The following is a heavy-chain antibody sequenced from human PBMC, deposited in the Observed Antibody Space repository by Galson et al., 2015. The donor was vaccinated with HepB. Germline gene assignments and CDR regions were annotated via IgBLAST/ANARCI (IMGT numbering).Heavy chain of an antibody. CDR1: GYSFTSYW. Sequence: QSGAEVKKPGESLKISCKGSGYSFTSYWIGWARQMPGKGLEWMGIIYPGDSDTRYSPSFQGQVTISADKSISTAYLQWSSLKASDTAMYYCARRVSEVVTPGAFDIWGQGTMVTVSS. V-gene: IGHV5-51*01. CDR3: ARRVSEVVTPGAFDI. D-gene: IGHD3-22*01. CDR2: IYPGDSDT. J-gene: IGHJ3*02.